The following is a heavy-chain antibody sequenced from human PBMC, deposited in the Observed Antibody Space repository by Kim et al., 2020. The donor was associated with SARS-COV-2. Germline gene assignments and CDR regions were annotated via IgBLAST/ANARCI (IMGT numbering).Heavy chain of an antibody. CDR1: GFTFSSYA. Sequence: GGSLRLSCAASGFTFSSYAMHWVRQAPGKGLEWVAVISYDGSNKYYADSVKGRFTISRDNSKNTLYLQMNSLRAEDTAVYYCARGGYGDQYYFDYWGQGTLVTVSS. D-gene: IGHD4-17*01. V-gene: IGHV3-30*04. CDR3: ARGGYGDQYYFDY. J-gene: IGHJ4*02. CDR2: ISYDGSNK.